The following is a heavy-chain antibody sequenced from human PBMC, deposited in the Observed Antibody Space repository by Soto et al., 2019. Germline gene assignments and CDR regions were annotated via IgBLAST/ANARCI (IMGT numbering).Heavy chain of an antibody. D-gene: IGHD2-2*01. Sequence: PGESLKISCKGSGYSFTSYWISWVRQMPGKGLEWMGRIDPSDSYTNYSPSFQGHVTISADKSISTAYLQWSSLKASDTAMYYCARDPFGYCSSTSCYLYYYGMDVWGQGTTVTVSS. V-gene: IGHV5-10-1*01. CDR1: GYSFTSYW. CDR3: ARDPFGYCSSTSCYLYYYGMDV. CDR2: IDPSDSYT. J-gene: IGHJ6*02.